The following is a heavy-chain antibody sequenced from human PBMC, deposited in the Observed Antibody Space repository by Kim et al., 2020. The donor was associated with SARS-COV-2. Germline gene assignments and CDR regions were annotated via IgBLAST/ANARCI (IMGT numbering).Heavy chain of an antibody. Sequence: GGSLRLSCAASGFTFSSYAMSWVRQAPGKGLEWVSAISGSGGSTYYADSVKGRFTISRDNSKNTLYLQMNSLRAEDTAVYYCAKDHDYYDSSGSRPDPDYWGQGTLVTVSS. V-gene: IGHV3-23*01. CDR3: AKDHDYYDSSGSRPDPDY. J-gene: IGHJ4*02. CDR2: ISGSGGST. CDR1: GFTFSSYA. D-gene: IGHD3-22*01.